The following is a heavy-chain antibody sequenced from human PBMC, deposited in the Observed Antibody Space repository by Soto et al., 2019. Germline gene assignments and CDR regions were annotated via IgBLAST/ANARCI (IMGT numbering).Heavy chain of an antibody. CDR3: ATVHNTSRSFDY. CDR1: GFTFNIYA. Sequence: GGSLRLSCAASGFTFNIYAIPWVRQAPGKGLEWVSTTGATGRTTYYSDAVKARFTVSRDNSKNTLDLQMSNLRAEDTAVYYCATVHNTSRSFDYWGQGTLVTVSS. V-gene: IGHV3-23*01. J-gene: IGHJ4*02. CDR2: TGATGRTT. D-gene: IGHD1-20*01.